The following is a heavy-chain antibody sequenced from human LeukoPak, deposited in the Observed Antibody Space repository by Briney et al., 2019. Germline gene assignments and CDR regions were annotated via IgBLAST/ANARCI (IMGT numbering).Heavy chain of an antibody. J-gene: IGHJ3*02. V-gene: IGHV1-46*01. Sequence: ASVKVSCKASGYTFTSYYMHWVRQAPGQGLEWMGIINPSGGSTSYAQKFQGRVTMTRDTSTSTVYMELSSLRSEDTAVYYCARGWTHCGGDCYFLFGSFGAFDIWGQGTMVTVSS. D-gene: IGHD2-21*02. CDR3: ARGWTHCGGDCYFLFGSFGAFDI. CDR1: GYTFTSYY. CDR2: INPSGGST.